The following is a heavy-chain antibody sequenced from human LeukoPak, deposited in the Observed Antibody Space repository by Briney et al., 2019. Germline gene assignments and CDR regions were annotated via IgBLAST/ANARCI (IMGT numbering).Heavy chain of an antibody. V-gene: IGHV3-30*18. Sequence: PGGSLRLSCAASGFTFSSYGMHWVRQAPGKGLEWVAVISYDGSNKYYADSVKGRFTISRDNSKNTLYLQMNSLRAEDTAVYYCAKPGGTDYSFDYWGQEPLVPVSS. D-gene: IGHD4-23*01. CDR3: AKPGGTDYSFDY. CDR2: ISYDGSNK. CDR1: GFTFSSYG. J-gene: IGHJ4*02.